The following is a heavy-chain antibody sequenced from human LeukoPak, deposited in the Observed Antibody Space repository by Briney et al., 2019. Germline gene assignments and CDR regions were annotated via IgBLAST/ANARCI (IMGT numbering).Heavy chain of an antibody. J-gene: IGHJ5*02. CDR3: ARTPTTVEGWFDP. D-gene: IGHD4-11*01. CDR2: TYYRSKWYN. Sequence: SQTLSLTCAISGDSVSSNSAAWNWIRQSPSRGLEWLGRTYYRSKWYNDYAVPLKSRITINTDTSKNQFSLQLNSVTPEDTAVYYCARTPTTVEGWFDPWGQGTLVTVSS. V-gene: IGHV6-1*01. CDR1: GDSVSSNSAA.